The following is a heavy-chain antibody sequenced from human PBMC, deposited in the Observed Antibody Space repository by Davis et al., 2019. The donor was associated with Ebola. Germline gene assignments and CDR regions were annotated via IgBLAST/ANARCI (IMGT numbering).Heavy chain of an antibody. CDR2: IYSGGST. Sequence: GESLKISCAVSGFTVSHNYMSWVRQAPGKGLEWVSVIYSGGSTDYADSVKGRFAISRDNSKNTLYLQMNSLRVEGTAVYYCARVLGGTYWGQGTLVSVSS. D-gene: IGHD1-7*01. CDR1: GFTVSHNY. V-gene: IGHV3-66*01. J-gene: IGHJ4*02. CDR3: ARVLGGTY.